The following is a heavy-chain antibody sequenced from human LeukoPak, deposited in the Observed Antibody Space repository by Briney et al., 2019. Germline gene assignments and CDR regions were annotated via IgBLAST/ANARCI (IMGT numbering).Heavy chain of an antibody. J-gene: IGHJ4*02. CDR2: IYNSGRI. Sequence: SQTLSLTCTVSGGSISSGGNFWTWIRQHPGKGLEWIGYIYNSGRIYYNPSLKSRVTISLDTSKNQFSLKLSSVTAADTAVYYCAREGGYVERTLDSWGQGTLVTVSP. V-gene: IGHV4-31*03. CDR1: GGSISSGGNF. D-gene: IGHD3-10*02. CDR3: AREGGYVERTLDS.